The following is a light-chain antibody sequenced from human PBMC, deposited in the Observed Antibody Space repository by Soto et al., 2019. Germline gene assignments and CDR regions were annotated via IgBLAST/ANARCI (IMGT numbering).Light chain of an antibody. CDR3: QHYNSYSEA. Sequence: IQMTQSPSTLSASVGDRVTITYRASQSVSDWLAWYQQKPGNPPKLLIYDTSLLESAVPSRFSASGSGTEFTLTISGLQPDDFATYYCQHYNSYSEAFGQGTKVDIK. CDR1: QSVSDW. V-gene: IGKV1-5*01. J-gene: IGKJ1*01. CDR2: DTS.